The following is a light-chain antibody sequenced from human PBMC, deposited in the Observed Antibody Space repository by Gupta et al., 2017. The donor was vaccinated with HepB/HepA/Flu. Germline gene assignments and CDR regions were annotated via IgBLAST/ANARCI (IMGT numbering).Light chain of an antibody. V-gene: IGLV1-47*02. CDR2: NDN. CDR3: VGWDDSLSGYV. J-gene: IGLJ1*01. CDR1: SSNIGNDN. Sequence: QPVLTQPPPASGTPGQRVTISCSGSSSNIGNDNAYWYQQLPGTAPKLLIYNDNQRPPGVPDRFSGSKSGTTASLAISGLRSEDEADYYCVGWDDSLSGYVFGAGTKVTVL.